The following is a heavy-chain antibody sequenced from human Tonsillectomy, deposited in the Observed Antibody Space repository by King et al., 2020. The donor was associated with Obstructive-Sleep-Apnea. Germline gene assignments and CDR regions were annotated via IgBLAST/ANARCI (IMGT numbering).Heavy chain of an antibody. J-gene: IGHJ4*02. CDR3: ARGTPYYCSGGSCYSYGLDY. CDR1: GGSISSSNW. Sequence: VQLQESGPGLVKPSETLSLTCAVSGGSISSSNWWSWVRQPPGKGLEWIGEIYHSGSTNYNPSLKSLVTISVDKSKNQFSLKVSSVTAADTAVYYCARGTPYYCSGGSCYSYGLDYWGQGTLVTVSS. D-gene: IGHD2-15*01. CDR2: IYHSGST. V-gene: IGHV4-4*02.